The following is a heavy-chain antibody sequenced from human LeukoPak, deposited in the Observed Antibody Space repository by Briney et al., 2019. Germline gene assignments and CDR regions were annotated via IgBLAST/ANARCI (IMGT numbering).Heavy chain of an antibody. CDR2: ISYDGSNK. CDR3: ARGNEEYSSSWYLEYYFDY. J-gene: IGHJ4*02. D-gene: IGHD6-13*01. Sequence: GGSLRLSCAASGFTFSSYGMHWVRQAPGKGLEWVAVISYDGSNKYYADSVKGRFTISRDNSKNTLYLQMNSLRAEDTAVYYCARGNEEYSSSWYLEYYFDYWGQGTLVTVSS. CDR1: GFTFSSYG. V-gene: IGHV3-30*03.